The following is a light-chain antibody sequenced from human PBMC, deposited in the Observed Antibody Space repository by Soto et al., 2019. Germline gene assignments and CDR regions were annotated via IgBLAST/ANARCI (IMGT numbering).Light chain of an antibody. J-gene: IGKJ4*01. CDR2: GAS. CDR3: QQYDKWPPLT. Sequence: EIVMTQSPATLSVSLGERATLSCRASQSVTSYLAWYQQKPGQAPRLLIYGASTRATGIPARFSGSGSGTEFTLTISSLQSEDFAVYYCQQYDKWPPLTFGGGTKVEIK. CDR1: QSVTSY. V-gene: IGKV3-15*01.